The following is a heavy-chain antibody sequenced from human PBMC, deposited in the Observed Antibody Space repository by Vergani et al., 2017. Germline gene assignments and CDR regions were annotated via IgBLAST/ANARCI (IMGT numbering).Heavy chain of an antibody. Sequence: QVQVVQSGAEVKKSGASVKVSCKTSGYTFSNYYMHWVRQAPGQGLEWMGIINPSGGHTNYAQKFQGRVTMTRDTSTSTVYMELSSLRSEDTAIYYCAGGDYCILPGYRYWGQGTLVTVSA. J-gene: IGHJ4*02. V-gene: IGHV1-46*03. D-gene: IGHD3-9*01. CDR2: INPSGGHT. CDR3: AGGDYCILPGYRY. CDR1: GYTFSNYY.